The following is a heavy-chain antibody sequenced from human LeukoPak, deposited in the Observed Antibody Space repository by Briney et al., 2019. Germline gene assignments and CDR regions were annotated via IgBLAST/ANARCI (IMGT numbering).Heavy chain of an antibody. CDR3: ARYDCSGGSCYPYYYGMDV. CDR1: GYTFTSYA. Sequence: ASVKVSCKASGYTFTSYAMNWVRQAPGQGLEWMGWINTNTGNPTYAQGFTGRFVFSLDTSVSTAYLQISSLKAEDTAVYYCARYDCSGGSCYPYYYGMDVWGQGTTVTVSS. D-gene: IGHD2-15*01. CDR2: INTNTGNP. J-gene: IGHJ6*02. V-gene: IGHV7-4-1*02.